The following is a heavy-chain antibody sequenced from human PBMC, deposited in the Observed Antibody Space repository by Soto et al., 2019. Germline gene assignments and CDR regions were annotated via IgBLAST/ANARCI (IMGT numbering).Heavy chain of an antibody. D-gene: IGHD1-26*01. CDR1: GYTFTSYA. Sequence: ASVKVSCKASGYTFTSYAMHWVRQAPGQRLEWMGWINAGNGNTKYSQKFQGRVTMTEDTSTDTTYMELSSLRSDDTAMYYCATVFGGNYNDYFDNWSQGTLVTVSS. V-gene: IGHV1-3*01. CDR2: INAGNGNT. J-gene: IGHJ4*02. CDR3: ATVFGGNYNDYFDN.